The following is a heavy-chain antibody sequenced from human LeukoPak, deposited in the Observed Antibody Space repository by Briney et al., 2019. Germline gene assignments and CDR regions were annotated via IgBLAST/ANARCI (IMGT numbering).Heavy chain of an antibody. CDR2: ISSSSNYI. V-gene: IGHV3-21*01. D-gene: IGHD5-24*01. CDR1: GFTLSTYR. CDR3: XRXLEXYFXY. Sequence: GGSLRLSCAASGFTLSTYRMNWVRQAPGKGLEWVSSISSSSNYIYYADSVKGRFIISRDNAKNSLYLHMNSLRAEDTAVYYCXRXLEXYFXYWGQGTLVXXSX. J-gene: IGHJ4*02.